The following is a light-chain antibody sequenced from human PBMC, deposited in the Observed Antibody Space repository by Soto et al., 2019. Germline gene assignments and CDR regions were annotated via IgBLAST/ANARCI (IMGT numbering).Light chain of an antibody. CDR3: QQRSNGPLSLT. CDR2: DAS. J-gene: IGKJ4*01. Sequence: EIVLTQSPATLSLSPGERATLSCRASQSVSRYLAWYQQKPGQAPRLLIFDASNRAAGIPARFSGSGSGTDFTLTISGLEPEDFAVYYCQQRSNGPLSLTFGGGTKVEIK. V-gene: IGKV3-11*01. CDR1: QSVSRY.